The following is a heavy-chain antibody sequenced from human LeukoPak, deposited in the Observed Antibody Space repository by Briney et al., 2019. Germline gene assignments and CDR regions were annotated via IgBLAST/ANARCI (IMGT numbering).Heavy chain of an antibody. CDR3: ARDSSYGDYGMDV. CDR2: ISSSGSTI. Sequence: GGSLRLSCAASGFTFSDYYMSWIRQAPGKGLEWVSYISSSGSTIYYADSVKGRFTISRDNAKNSLHLQMNSLRAEDTAVYYCARDSSYGDYGMDVWGQGTTVTVSS. V-gene: IGHV3-11*01. D-gene: IGHD4-17*01. CDR1: GFTFSDYY. J-gene: IGHJ6*02.